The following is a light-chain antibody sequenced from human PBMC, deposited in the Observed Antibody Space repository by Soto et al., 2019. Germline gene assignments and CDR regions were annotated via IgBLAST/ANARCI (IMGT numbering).Light chain of an antibody. J-gene: IGKJ2*02. CDR2: GAS. V-gene: IGKV1-5*01. CDR1: QSISGW. CDR3: QHSNSYLCT. Sequence: DIQMTQSPSTLSASVGDRVTITCRASQSISGWLAWYQQKPGKAPKLLIYGASSLASGVPSRFSGSGSETEFTLTISSLHPEDFATYYCQHSNSYLCTFGQGTKLEIK.